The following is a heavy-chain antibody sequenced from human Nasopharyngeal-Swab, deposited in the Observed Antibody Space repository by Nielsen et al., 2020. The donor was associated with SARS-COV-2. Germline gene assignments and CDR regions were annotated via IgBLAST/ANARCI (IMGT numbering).Heavy chain of an antibody. V-gene: IGHV3-30-3*01. Sequence: GESLKISCAASGFTFSSYAMHWVRQAPGKGLEWVAVISYDGSNKYYADSVKGRFTISRDNSKNTLYLQMNSLRAEDTAVYYCARDDSADYWGQGTLDTVSS. J-gene: IGHJ4*02. CDR3: ARDDSADY. D-gene: IGHD2-15*01. CDR2: ISYDGSNK. CDR1: GFTFSSYA.